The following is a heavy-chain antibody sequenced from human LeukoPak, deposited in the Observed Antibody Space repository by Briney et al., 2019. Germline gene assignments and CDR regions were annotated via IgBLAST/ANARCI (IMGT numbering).Heavy chain of an antibody. Sequence: GGSLRLSCVGSGFTFRSHAMSWVRQAPEKGLEFVSGIYENGGTTYYADSVKGRFSISRDNSKNTLYLQMDSLRGEGTAVFYCAKDFRIGYSAHFDYWGQGALVTVSS. D-gene: IGHD2-21*01. CDR1: GFTFRSHA. CDR2: IYENGGTT. CDR3: AKDFRIGYSAHFDY. J-gene: IGHJ4*02. V-gene: IGHV3-23*01.